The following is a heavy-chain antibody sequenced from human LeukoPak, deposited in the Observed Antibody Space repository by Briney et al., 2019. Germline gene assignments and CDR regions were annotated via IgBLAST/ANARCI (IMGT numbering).Heavy chain of an antibody. CDR1: GGSISSSNW. CDR2: IYHSGST. Sequence: SETLSLTCAVSGGSISSSNWWSWVRQPPGKGLEWIGEIYHSGSTTYNPSLRSRVTISVDRSENQFSLKLSSVTAADTAVYYCARNGDLCLDYWGQGTLVTVSS. J-gene: IGHJ4*02. D-gene: IGHD4-17*01. V-gene: IGHV4-4*02. CDR3: ARNGDLCLDY.